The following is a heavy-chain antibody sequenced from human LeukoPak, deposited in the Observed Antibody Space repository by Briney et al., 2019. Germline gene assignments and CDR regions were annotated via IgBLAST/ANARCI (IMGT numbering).Heavy chain of an antibody. CDR2: INQRRNT. V-gene: IGHV4-34*01. CDR3: ARHGWHAWYFDL. Sequence: SETLSLTCVVYGGSFSGYSWSWIRQPPGKGLEWIGEINQRRNTNYNPSLKSRVTISIDTSKNQFSLKLSSVTAADTAVYYCARHGWHAWYFDLWGRGTLVTVSS. J-gene: IGHJ2*01. CDR1: GGSFSGYS. D-gene: IGHD6-19*01.